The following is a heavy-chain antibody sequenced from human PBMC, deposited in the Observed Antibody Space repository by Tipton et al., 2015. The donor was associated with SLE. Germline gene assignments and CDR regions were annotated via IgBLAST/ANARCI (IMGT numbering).Heavy chain of an antibody. J-gene: IGHJ4*02. CDR1: GGSFSGYY. CDR3: ARDEYRYDGTGYHLLGHFDY. V-gene: IGHV4-34*01. D-gene: IGHD3-22*01. CDR2: INHSGST. Sequence: GLVKPSETLSLTCAVYGGSFSGYYCSWIRQPPGKGLEWIGEINHSGSTNYNPSLKSRVTISVDTSKNQFSLKLSSVTAADTAVYYCARDEYRYDGTGYHLLGHFDYWGQGTLVTVSS.